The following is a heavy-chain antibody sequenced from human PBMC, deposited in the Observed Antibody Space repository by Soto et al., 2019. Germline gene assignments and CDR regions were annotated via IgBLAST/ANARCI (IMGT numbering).Heavy chain of an antibody. Sequence: EVQLVESGGGLVQPGGSLRLSCAASGFTVSNLSMTWVRQAPGKGLQWVAVISSGGSTYYADSVKGRVTISRDNSMNTLYLEMNSVRAEDAAVYYCARDTLGGAYDFLHGGQGTLVTVSS. CDR2: ISSGGST. V-gene: IGHV3-66*01. D-gene: IGHD3-3*01. J-gene: IGHJ4*02. CDR1: GFTVSNLS. CDR3: ARDTLGGAYDFLH.